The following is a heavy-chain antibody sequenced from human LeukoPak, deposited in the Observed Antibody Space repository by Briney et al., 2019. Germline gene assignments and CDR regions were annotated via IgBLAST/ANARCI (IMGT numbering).Heavy chain of an antibody. CDR3: ALRRSMYCSGGSCYSGYYGMDV. J-gene: IGHJ6*04. CDR1: GFSFSTYW. D-gene: IGHD2-15*01. CDR2: VSSSGSTI. Sequence: GGSLRLSCAASGFSFSTYWMSWVRQAPGKGLEWVSYVSSSGSTIYYADSVKGRFTISRDNAKNSLYLQMNSLRAEDTAVYYCALRRSMYCSGGSCYSGYYGMDVWGKGTTVTVSS. V-gene: IGHV3-48*04.